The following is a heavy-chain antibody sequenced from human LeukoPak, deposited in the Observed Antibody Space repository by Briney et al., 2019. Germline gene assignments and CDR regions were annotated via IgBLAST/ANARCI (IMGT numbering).Heavy chain of an antibody. CDR2: ISGSGGST. Sequence: GGSLRLSCAASGFTFSSYAMSWVRQAPGKGLEWVSAISGSGGSTYYADSVKGRFTISRDNSKNTLYLQMNSLRAEDTAVYYCARDLAYSSGWTHFDYWGQGTLVTVSS. CDR3: ARDLAYSSGWTHFDY. D-gene: IGHD6-19*01. J-gene: IGHJ4*02. CDR1: GFTFSSYA. V-gene: IGHV3-23*01.